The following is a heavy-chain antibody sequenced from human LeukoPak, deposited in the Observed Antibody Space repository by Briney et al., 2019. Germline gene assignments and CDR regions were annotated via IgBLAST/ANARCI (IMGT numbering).Heavy chain of an antibody. J-gene: IGHJ4*02. CDR2: ISPNGGST. V-gene: IGHV1-46*01. Sequence: SVKVSCKSSGYAFATYYIHWLRQAPGQGPEWLGIISPNGGSTSYAQKFQGRVTIARDTSTTTVYMELSSLKSEDTAVYYCARDSADYGDYDYWGQGTLVTVSS. CDR3: ARDSADYGDYDY. CDR1: GYAFATYY. D-gene: IGHD4-17*01.